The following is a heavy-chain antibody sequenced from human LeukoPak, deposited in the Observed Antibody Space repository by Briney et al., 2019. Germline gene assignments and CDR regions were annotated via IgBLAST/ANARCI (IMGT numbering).Heavy chain of an antibody. Sequence: GGSLRLSCAASGFTFSSYEMNWVRQAPGKGLEWVSYISSSGSTIYYADSVKGRFAISRDNNKYSLSLQMNSLRAEDTAFYYCAKDDYGGNSLDFWGQGTLVTVSS. V-gene: IGHV3-48*03. J-gene: IGHJ4*02. CDR1: GFTFSSYE. D-gene: IGHD4-23*01. CDR2: ISSSGSTI. CDR3: AKDDYGGNSLDF.